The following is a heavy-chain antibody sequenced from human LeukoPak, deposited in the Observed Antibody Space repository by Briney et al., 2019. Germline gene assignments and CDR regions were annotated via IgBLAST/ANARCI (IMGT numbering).Heavy chain of an antibody. V-gene: IGHV1-69*01. J-gene: IGHJ6*03. D-gene: IGHD3-3*01. CDR1: GGTFSSYA. Sequence: SVKVSCKASGGTFSSYAISWVRQAPGQGLEWMGGIIPIFGTANYAQKFQGRVTITADESTGTAYMELSSLRSEDTAVYYCARSHYDFWSGYSGQFYYMDVWGKGTTVTVSS. CDR3: ARSHYDFWSGYSGQFYYMDV. CDR2: IIPIFGTA.